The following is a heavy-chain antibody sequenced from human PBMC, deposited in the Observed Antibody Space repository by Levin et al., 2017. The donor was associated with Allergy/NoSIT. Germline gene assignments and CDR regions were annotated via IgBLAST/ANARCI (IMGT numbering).Heavy chain of an antibody. D-gene: IGHD3-16*01. CDR2: IKSKTDGGTT. J-gene: IGHJ5*02. Sequence: SCAASGFTFSNAWMSWVRQAPGKGLEWVGRIKSKTDGGTTDYAAPVKGRFTISRDDSKNTLYLQMNSLKTEDTAVYYCTTDQRPGGIYQGWFDPWGQGTLVTVSS. CDR3: TTDQRPGGIYQGWFDP. V-gene: IGHV3-15*01. CDR1: GFTFSNAW.